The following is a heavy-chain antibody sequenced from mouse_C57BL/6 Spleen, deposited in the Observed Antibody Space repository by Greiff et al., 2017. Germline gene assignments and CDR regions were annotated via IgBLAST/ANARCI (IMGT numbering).Heavy chain of an antibody. J-gene: IGHJ4*01. CDR1: GYAFSSYW. D-gene: IGHD2-4*01. CDR2: IYPGDGDT. Sequence: VQLQQSGAELVKPGASVKISCKASGYAFSSYWMNWVKQRPGKGLEWIGQIYPGDGDTNYNGKFKGKATLTADKSSSTAYMQLSSLTSEDSAVYFCARDYDEGAYYAMDYWGQGTSVTVSS. CDR3: ARDYDEGAYYAMDY. V-gene: IGHV1-80*01.